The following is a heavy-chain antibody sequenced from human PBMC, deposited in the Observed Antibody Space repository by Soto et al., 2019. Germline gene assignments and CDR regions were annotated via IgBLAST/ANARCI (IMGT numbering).Heavy chain of an antibody. V-gene: IGHV3-15*01. CDR3: TTKFLYYMDV. CDR1: GFTFSNAW. Sequence: GGSLRLSCAASGFTFSNAWMSWVRQAPGKGLEWVGRIKSKTDGGTTDYAGPVKSRFTISRDDSKNTQYLQMNSQKTGDTAVYYCTTKFLYYMDVWGKGTTVTVSS. D-gene: IGHD3-3*01. CDR2: IKSKTDGGTT. J-gene: IGHJ6*03.